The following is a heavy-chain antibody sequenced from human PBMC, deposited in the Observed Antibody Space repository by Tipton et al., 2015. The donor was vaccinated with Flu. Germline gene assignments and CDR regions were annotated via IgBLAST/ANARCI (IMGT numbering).Heavy chain of an antibody. CDR2: INQDGSER. V-gene: IGHV3-7*03. Sequence: SLRLSCAASGFTLSNYWMTWVRQAPGKGLEWVANINQDGSERYYVDSVKGRFTISRDNAKNSLYLQMNSLRAEDTAVYYCARQLGGGDCYWGQGTLVTVSS. CDR1: GFTLSNYW. D-gene: IGHD2-21*01. J-gene: IGHJ4*02. CDR3: ARQLGGGDCY.